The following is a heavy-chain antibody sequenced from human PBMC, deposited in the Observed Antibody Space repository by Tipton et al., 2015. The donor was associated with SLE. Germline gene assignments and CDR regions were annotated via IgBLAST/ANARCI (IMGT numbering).Heavy chain of an antibody. CDR3: ARARNGDFADY. Sequence: SLRLSCAASGFTVSSNYMSWIRQAPGKGLEWVSYTSSTGGTIYYADSVKGRFTISRDNAKNSLYLQMNSLRAEDTALYYCARARNGDFADYWGQGILVTVSS. D-gene: IGHD4-17*01. J-gene: IGHJ4*02. V-gene: IGHV3-11*01. CDR2: TSSTGGTI. CDR1: GFTVSSNY.